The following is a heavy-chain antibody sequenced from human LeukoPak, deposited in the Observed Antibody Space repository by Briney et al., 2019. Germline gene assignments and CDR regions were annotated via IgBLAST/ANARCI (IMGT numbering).Heavy chain of an antibody. V-gene: IGHV1-18*01. CDR3: ARYRLTDSPINWFDP. CDR2: ISAHTGNT. J-gene: IGHJ5*02. CDR1: GYSFSSFG. D-gene: IGHD1-14*01. Sequence: ASVKVSCKASGYSFSSFGITWVRQAPGQGLEWMGWISAHTGNTEYAQKFQGRVTTTTDTSTNTADMELGSLMSDDTAVYYCARYRLTDSPINWFDPWGQGTLVTVSS.